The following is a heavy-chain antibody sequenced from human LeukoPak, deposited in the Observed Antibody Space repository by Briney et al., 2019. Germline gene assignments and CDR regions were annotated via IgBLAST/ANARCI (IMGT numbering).Heavy chain of an antibody. Sequence: SETLSLTCTVSGGSISSYYWSWIRQPPGKGLEWIWYIYYSGSTNYNPSLKSRVTISVDTSKNQFSLKLSSVTAADTAVYYCARVVGAIRDWGQGTLVTVSS. D-gene: IGHD1-26*01. CDR2: IYYSGST. CDR3: ARVVGAIRD. J-gene: IGHJ4*02. CDR1: GGSISSYY. V-gene: IGHV4-59*01.